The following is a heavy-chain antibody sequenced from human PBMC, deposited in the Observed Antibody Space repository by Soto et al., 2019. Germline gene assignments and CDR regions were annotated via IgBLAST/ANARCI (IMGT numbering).Heavy chain of an antibody. CDR3: VKDESINWYSGHFRH. CDR1: GFTFDDYA. Sequence: SLRLSCAASGFTFDDYAMHWVRQVPGKGLEWVSGINWNSASIGYGDSVKGRFAISRDNAKNSLHLQMNSLSAEDTAFYYCVKDESINWYSGHFRHWGQGTLVTVSS. J-gene: IGHJ1*01. CDR2: INWNSASI. D-gene: IGHD6-13*01. V-gene: IGHV3-9*01.